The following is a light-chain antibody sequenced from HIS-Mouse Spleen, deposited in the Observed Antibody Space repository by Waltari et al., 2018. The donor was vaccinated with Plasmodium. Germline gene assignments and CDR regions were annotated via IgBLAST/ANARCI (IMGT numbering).Light chain of an antibody. CDR3: CSYAGSSTWV. CDR2: EGS. V-gene: IGLV2-23*01. CDR1: SSDVGSYNL. J-gene: IGLJ3*02. Sequence: QSALPQPASVSGSPGQSIPISCTGTSSDVGSYNLVPWYQQHPGKAPKLMIYEGSKRPSGVSNRFSGSKSGNTASLTISGLQAEDEADYYCCSYAGSSTWVFGGGTKLTVL.